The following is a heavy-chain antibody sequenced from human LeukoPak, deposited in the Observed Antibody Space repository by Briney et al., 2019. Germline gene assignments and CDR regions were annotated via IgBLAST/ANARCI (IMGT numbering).Heavy chain of an antibody. V-gene: IGHV1-24*01. D-gene: IGHD2-15*01. CDR2: FDPEDGET. Sequence: GASVKVSCKVSGYTLTELSTHWVRQAPGKGLEWKGGFDPEDGETIYAQKFQGRVTMTEDTSTDTAYMELSSLRSEDTAVYYCGRKAGDCGGGSCYSIDYWGQGTLVTVSS. J-gene: IGHJ4*02. CDR1: GYTLTELS. CDR3: GRKAGDCGGGSCYSIDY.